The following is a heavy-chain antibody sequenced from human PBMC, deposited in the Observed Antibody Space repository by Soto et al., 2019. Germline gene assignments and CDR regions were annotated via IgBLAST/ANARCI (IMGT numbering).Heavy chain of an antibody. CDR2: ISGSGGST. D-gene: IGHD6-6*01. CDR1: GFTFSSYA. Sequence: GGSLRLSCAASGFTFSSYAMSWVRQAPGKGLEWVSAISGSGGSTYYADSVKGRFTISRDNSKNTLYLQMNSLRAEDTAVYYCAKASPSLILSSIAARPPLHWGQGTLVTVSS. V-gene: IGHV3-23*01. CDR3: AKASPSLILSSIAARPPLH. J-gene: IGHJ4*02.